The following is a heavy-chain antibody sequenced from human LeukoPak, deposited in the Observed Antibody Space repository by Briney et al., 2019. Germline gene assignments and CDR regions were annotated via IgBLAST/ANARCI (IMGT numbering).Heavy chain of an antibody. J-gene: IGHJ3*02. CDR1: GDSIYSSHYY. CDR3: ARSLNYYDTTGYPPLSETFDM. Sequence: SETLSLTCTVSGDSIYSSHYYWGWIRQPPGKGPEWIGSIYYTGTTYYNPSLKSRVTISADTSENHFSLRLSSVTAADTAVYYCARSLNYYDTTGYPPLSETFDMWGQGTLVTVSP. V-gene: IGHV4-39*02. D-gene: IGHD3-22*01. CDR2: IYYTGTT.